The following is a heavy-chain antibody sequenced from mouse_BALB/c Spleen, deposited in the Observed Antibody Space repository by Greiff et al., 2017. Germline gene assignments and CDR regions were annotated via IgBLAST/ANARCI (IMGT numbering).Heavy chain of an antibody. CDR3: ARVITTVEDYYAMDY. J-gene: IGHJ4*01. CDR1: GFTFSSYA. V-gene: IGHV5-9-4*01. Sequence: EVQGVESGGGLVKPGGSLKLSCAASGFTFSSYAMSWVRQSPEKRLEWVAEISSGGSYTYYPDTVTGRFTISRDNAKNTLYLEMSSLRSEDTAMYYCARVITTVEDYYAMDYWGRGTSVTVSS. CDR2: ISSGGSYT. D-gene: IGHD1-1*01.